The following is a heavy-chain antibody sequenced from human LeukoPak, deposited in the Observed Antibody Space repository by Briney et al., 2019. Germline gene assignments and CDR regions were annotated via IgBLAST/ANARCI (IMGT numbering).Heavy chain of an antibody. Sequence: ASVKVSCKASGRTFSRYAISWVRQAPGQGLEWMGGYIPMFATANYAENFQTRVTITADESTSTFSMELSSLRPEDGAVYFCAGASSKWELSFWGQGTLVTVSS. D-gene: IGHD1-26*01. V-gene: IGHV1-69*01. CDR2: YIPMFATA. CDR3: AGASSKWELSF. J-gene: IGHJ1*01. CDR1: GRTFSRYA.